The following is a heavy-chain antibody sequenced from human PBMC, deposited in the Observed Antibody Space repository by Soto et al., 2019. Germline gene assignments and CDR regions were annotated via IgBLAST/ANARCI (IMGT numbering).Heavy chain of an antibody. CDR2: ISGSGDST. J-gene: IGHJ4*02. CDR1: GFTFSSYA. D-gene: IGHD5-12*01. CDR3: AISAANKMATIRGYYFDY. Sequence: ESLVLSCAASGFTFSSYAVSWVRQAAGKGLEWVSAISGSGDSTYYADSVKGRFTISRDNSKNTLYLQMNSLRAEDTAVYYCAISAANKMATIRGYYFDYWGQGTLVTVSS. V-gene: IGHV3-23*01.